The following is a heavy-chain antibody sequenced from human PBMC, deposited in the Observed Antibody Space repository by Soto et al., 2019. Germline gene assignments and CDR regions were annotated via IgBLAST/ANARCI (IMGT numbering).Heavy chain of an antibody. CDR2: IKSKTDGGTT. J-gene: IGHJ2*01. CDR1: SVSNAW. Sequence: SVSNAWMNWVRQAPGKGLEWVGRIKSKTDGGTTDYAAPVKGRFTISRDDSKNTLYLQMNSLKTEDTAVYYCTTANRIKDYGDYYWYFDLWGRGTLVTVSS. CDR3: TTANRIKDYGDYYWYFDL. D-gene: IGHD4-17*01. V-gene: IGHV3-15*07.